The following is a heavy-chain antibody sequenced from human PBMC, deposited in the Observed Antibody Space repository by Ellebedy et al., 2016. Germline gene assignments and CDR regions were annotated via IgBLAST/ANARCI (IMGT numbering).Heavy chain of an antibody. Sequence: GESLKISCAASGFSFSDYYMSWIRQAPGKGLEWISYIRSSGSTIYYADSVKGRFTISRVNTKNSLYLQMNSLRAEDTAVYYCARERREYYYYYYIDVWGKGTTVTVSS. V-gene: IGHV3-11*01. CDR1: GFSFSDYY. CDR2: IRSSGSTI. J-gene: IGHJ6*03. CDR3: ARERREYYYYYYIDV.